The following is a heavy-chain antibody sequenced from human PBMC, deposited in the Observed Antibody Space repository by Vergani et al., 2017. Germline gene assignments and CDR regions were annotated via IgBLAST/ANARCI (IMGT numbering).Heavy chain of an antibody. J-gene: IGHJ5*02. CDR3: ARHSTVEWLVKLGWIDP. Sequence: QLQLQESCPGLVKPSATLYLTCSVSGAPIRSSNYYWGWIRQPPGKGLEWIASSYYSGSTYYNPSLKSRVTISVDTSKNQFPLKLSSVTAADTAIYFWARHSTVEWLVKLGWIDPWGQGILFTVSS. V-gene: IGHV4-39*01. CDR2: SYYSGST. D-gene: IGHD6-19*01. CDR1: GAPIRSSNYY.